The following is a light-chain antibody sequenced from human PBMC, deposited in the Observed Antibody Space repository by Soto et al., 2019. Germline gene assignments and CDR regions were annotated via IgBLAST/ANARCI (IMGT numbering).Light chain of an antibody. J-gene: IGKJ1*01. Sequence: EIVLTQSPGTLSLSPGERATLSCRASQSVTSTSLAWYQQRPGQAPRLLIFGASTRAAGIPARFRGSGSGTEFTLTITNLQSEDSAVYYCQQYDNLPPWTFGQGTKVDIK. CDR2: GAS. V-gene: IGKV3-15*01. CDR3: QQYDNLPPWT. CDR1: QSVTST.